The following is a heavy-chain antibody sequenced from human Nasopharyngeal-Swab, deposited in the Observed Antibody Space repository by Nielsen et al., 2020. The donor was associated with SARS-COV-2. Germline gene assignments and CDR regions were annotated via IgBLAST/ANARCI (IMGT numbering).Heavy chain of an antibody. Sequence: GESLKISCAASGFSFSTYDMSWVRQAPGKGPEWVSVIYGGDGRTVYADAVKGRFTISRDNSKNMLYLQMNSLRAEDTAVYYCTKGAWLDDWGQGTLVTFSS. J-gene: IGHJ4*02. CDR3: TKGAWLDD. CDR2: IYGGDGRT. CDR1: GFSFSTYD. D-gene: IGHD3-16*01. V-gene: IGHV3-23*03.